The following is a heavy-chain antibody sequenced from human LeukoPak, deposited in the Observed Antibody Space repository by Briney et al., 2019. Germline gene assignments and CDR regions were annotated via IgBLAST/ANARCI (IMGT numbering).Heavy chain of an antibody. D-gene: IGHD3-22*01. CDR2: ISSSSSYI. V-gene: IGHV3-21*01. CDR1: GFTFSSCS. Sequence: GGSLRLSCAASGFTFSSCSMNWVRQAPGKGLEWVSSISSSSSYIYYADSVKGRFIISRDNAKNSLYLQMNSLRAEDTAVYYCARDRPYYYDSSGYRSWGQGTLVTVSS. J-gene: IGHJ4*02. CDR3: ARDRPYYYDSSGYRS.